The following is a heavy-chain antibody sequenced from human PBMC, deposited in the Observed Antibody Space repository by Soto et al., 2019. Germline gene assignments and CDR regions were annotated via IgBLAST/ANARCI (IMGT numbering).Heavy chain of an antibody. CDR2: INHSGST. CDR1: GGSFSGYY. Sequence: SETLSLTCAVYGGSFSGYYWSWIRQPPGKGLEWIGEINHSGSTNYNPSLKSRVTISVDTSKNQFSLKLSSVTAADTAVYYCARGYNKAHYYYYGMDVWGQGTTVT. V-gene: IGHV4-34*01. J-gene: IGHJ6*02. CDR3: ARGYNKAHYYYYGMDV. D-gene: IGHD1-20*01.